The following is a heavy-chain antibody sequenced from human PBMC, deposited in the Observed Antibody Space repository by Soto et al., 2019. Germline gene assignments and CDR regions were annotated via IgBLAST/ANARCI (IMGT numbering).Heavy chain of an antibody. V-gene: IGHV4-30-4*01. CDR2: IYYSGST. CDR1: GGSISSGDYY. D-gene: IGHD6-13*01. CDR3: ARDLAAAGTPGVLGWFDP. Sequence: QVQLQESGPGLVNPSQTLSLTCTVSGGSISSGDYYWSWIRQPPGKGLEWIGYIYYSGSTSYNPSLKSRVTISVDTSKNQFSLKLSSVTAADTAVYYCARDLAAAGTPGVLGWFDPWGQGTLVTVSS. J-gene: IGHJ5*02.